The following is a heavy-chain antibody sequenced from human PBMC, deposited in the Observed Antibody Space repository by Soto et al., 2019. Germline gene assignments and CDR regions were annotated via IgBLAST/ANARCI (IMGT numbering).Heavy chain of an antibody. V-gene: IGHV3-30-3*01. Sequence: PGGSLRLSCAASGFTFSSYATHWVRPAPGKGLEWVAVISYDGSNKYYADSVKGRFTIPRDNSKNTLYLQMNSLRAEDTAVYYCARDAALLRFLEWLFSGPYGMDVWGQGTTVTVSS. CDR2: ISYDGSNK. D-gene: IGHD3-3*01. J-gene: IGHJ6*02. CDR3: ARDAALLRFLEWLFSGPYGMDV. CDR1: GFTFSSYA.